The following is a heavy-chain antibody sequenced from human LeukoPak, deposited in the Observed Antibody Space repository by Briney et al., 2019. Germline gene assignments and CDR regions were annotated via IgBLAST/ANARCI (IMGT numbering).Heavy chain of an antibody. CDR1: GGSIYSGSYY. CDR3: ARGRGKCSSTSCPHYYYMDV. D-gene: IGHD2-2*01. J-gene: IGHJ6*03. Sequence: SQTLSLTCTVSGGSIYSGSYYWSWIRQPAGKGLEWIGRIYTSGSTNYNPSLKSRVTISVDTSKNQFSLKLSSVTAADTAVYYCARGRGKCSSTSCPHYYYMDVWGKGTTVTVSS. CDR2: IYTSGST. V-gene: IGHV4-61*02.